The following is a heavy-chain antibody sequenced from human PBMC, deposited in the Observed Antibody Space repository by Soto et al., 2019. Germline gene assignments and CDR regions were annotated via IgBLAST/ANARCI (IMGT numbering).Heavy chain of an antibody. J-gene: IGHJ5*01. D-gene: IGHD3-22*01. CDR1: GGSISHYY. CDR3: AREAGYYDRSGYNWFVS. V-gene: IGHV4-59*01. Sequence: PSETLSLTCTGSGGSISHYYWSWIRQPPGKGLEWIGYIYYSGSTNYNPSLKSRVTISLDTSKNQFSLIVSSVTAADTAVYYCAREAGYYDRSGYNWFVSWGQGIQVTVSS. CDR2: IYYSGST.